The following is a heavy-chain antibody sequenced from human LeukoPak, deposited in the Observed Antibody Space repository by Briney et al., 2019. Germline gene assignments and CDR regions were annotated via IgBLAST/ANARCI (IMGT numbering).Heavy chain of an antibody. CDR3: AKAFFGVGPFDY. CDR2: ISGNGGST. Sequence: GGSLRLSCAASGFTFSSYAMSWVRQAPGKGLEWVSGISGNGGSTYYVDSVKGRFTISRDNSKNTLYLQMNSLRAEDTAVYYCAKAFFGVGPFDYWGQGTLVTVSS. CDR1: GFTFSSYA. J-gene: IGHJ4*02. D-gene: IGHD3-3*01. V-gene: IGHV3-23*01.